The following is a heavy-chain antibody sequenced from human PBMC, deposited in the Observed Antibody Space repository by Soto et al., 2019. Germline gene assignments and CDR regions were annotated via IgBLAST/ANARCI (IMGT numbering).Heavy chain of an antibody. V-gene: IGHV1-24*01. CDR1: GYTLTELS. Sequence: SWRVSCRVSGYTLTELSMHWVRQAPGKGLEWMGGFDPEDGETIYAQKFQGRVTMTEDTSTDTAYMELSSLRSEDTAVYYCATDYGSGAKHAFDIWGQGTMVTVSS. CDR2: FDPEDGET. CDR3: ATDYGSGAKHAFDI. D-gene: IGHD3-10*01. J-gene: IGHJ3*02.